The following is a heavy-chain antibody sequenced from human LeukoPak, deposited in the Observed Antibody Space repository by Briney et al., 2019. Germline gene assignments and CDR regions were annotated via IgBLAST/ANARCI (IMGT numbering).Heavy chain of an antibody. V-gene: IGHV3-11*05. CDR3: ARVPRITMVRGVIMAYYFDY. CDR2: ISSSSSYT. J-gene: IGHJ4*02. CDR1: GFTLSDYY. D-gene: IGHD3-10*01. Sequence: PGGSLRLSCVASGFTLSDYYMSWIRQAPGKGLEWVSYISSSSSYTNYADSVKGRFTISRDNAKNSLYLQMNSLRAEDTAVYYCARVPRITMVRGVIMAYYFDYWGQGTLVTVSS.